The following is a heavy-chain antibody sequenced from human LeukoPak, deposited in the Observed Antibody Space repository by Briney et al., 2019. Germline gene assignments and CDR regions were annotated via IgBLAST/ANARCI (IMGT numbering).Heavy chain of an antibody. CDR2: INHRGST. CDR3: ARVPVSDYYDSSGSYDY. D-gene: IGHD3-22*01. Sequence: SETLSLTCAVYGESFSGYYWSWIRQPPGKGLEWIGEINHRGSTNYNPSLKSRVTISVDTSKDQFSLKLNSVTAADTAVYYCARVPVSDYYDSSGSYDYWGQGTLVTVSS. CDR1: GESFSGYY. V-gene: IGHV4-34*01. J-gene: IGHJ4*02.